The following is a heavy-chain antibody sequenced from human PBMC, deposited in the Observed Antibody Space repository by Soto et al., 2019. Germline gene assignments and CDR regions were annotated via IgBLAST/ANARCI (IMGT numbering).Heavy chain of an antibody. Sequence: SETLSLTCAVSGGSISSSNWWSWVRQPPGKGLEWIGEIYHSGSTNYNPSLKSRVTISVDKSKNQFSLKLSSVTAADTAVYYCAREGSYKNYYYYGMDVWGQGTTVTVSS. D-gene: IGHD2-15*01. V-gene: IGHV4-4*02. J-gene: IGHJ6*02. CDR3: AREGSYKNYYYYGMDV. CDR2: IYHSGST. CDR1: GGSISSSNW.